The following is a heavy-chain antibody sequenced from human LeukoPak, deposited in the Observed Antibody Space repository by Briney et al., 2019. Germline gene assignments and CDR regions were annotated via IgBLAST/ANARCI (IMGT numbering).Heavy chain of an antibody. D-gene: IGHD3-10*01. J-gene: IGHJ6*02. V-gene: IGHV4-4*07. CDR2: IYASGST. CDR1: VGSISRYY. CDR3: ARDHVYGSGSPYYYYGMDV. Sequence: SETLSLTCTVSVGSISRYYWSWIRQPAGEGLEWIGRIYASGSTKYNPSLMSRVTMSVDTSKNQFSLKLSSVTAADTAVYYCARDHVYGSGSPYYYYGMDVWGQGTTVTVSS.